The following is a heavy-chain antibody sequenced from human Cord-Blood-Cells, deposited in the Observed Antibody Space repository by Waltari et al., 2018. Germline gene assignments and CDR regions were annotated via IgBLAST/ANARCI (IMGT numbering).Heavy chain of an antibody. J-gene: IGHJ3*02. CDR2: ISYDGSNK. CDR3: ARVSSINAFDI. D-gene: IGHD2-21*01. V-gene: IGHV3-30*04. Sequence: QVQLVESGGGVVQPGRSLRLSCAASGFTFSSYAMHWVRQAPGKGLEWVAVISYDGSNKDYADSVKGRFTISRDNSKNTLYLQMNSLRAEDTAVYYCARVSSINAFDIWGQGTMVTDSS. CDR1: GFTFSSYA.